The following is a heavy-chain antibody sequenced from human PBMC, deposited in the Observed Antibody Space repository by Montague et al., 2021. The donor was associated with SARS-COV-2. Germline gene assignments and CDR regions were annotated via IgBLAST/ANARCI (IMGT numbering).Heavy chain of an antibody. CDR1: GGFISDSYY. Sequence: SETLSLTCIVSGGFISDSYYWAWIRQAPGKGLEWLGSLYRSGSVYSNPSLKSRVSISVDKSKNHFSLRLTSATAAETAVYYCVRGVEEAHFAMDVWGQGTTVTVSS. V-gene: IGHV4-39*02. D-gene: IGHD3-10*01. J-gene: IGHJ6*02. CDR3: VRGVEEAHFAMDV. CDR2: LYRSGSV.